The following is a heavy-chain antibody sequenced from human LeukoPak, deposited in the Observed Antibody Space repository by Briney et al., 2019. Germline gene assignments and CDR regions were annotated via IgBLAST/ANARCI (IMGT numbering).Heavy chain of an antibody. D-gene: IGHD6-13*01. V-gene: IGHV4-38-2*02. CDR2: IYHSGST. Sequence: SETLSLTCTVSGYSISSGYYWGWIWQPPGKGLEWIGSIYHSGSTYYNPSLKSRVTISVDTSKNQFSLKLSSVTAADTAVYYCARWLGGSSSINWFDPWGQGTLVTVSS. J-gene: IGHJ5*02. CDR1: GYSISSGYY. CDR3: ARWLGGSSSINWFDP.